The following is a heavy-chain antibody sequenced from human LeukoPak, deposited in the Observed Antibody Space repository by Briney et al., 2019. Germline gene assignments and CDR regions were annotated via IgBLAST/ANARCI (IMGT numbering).Heavy chain of an antibody. D-gene: IGHD3-10*01. CDR2: IYYSGST. CDR1: AGPISSSTYY. Sequence: PSETLSLTCTVAAGPISSSTYYWGWIRQPPGKGLEWIGSIYYSGSTYYNPSLKSRVTISVDTSKNQSSLKLSSVTAADTAVYYCARRTPFNGSGNYEYYFDYWGQGTLVTVSS. V-gene: IGHV4-39*01. CDR3: ARRTPFNGSGNYEYYFDY. J-gene: IGHJ4*02.